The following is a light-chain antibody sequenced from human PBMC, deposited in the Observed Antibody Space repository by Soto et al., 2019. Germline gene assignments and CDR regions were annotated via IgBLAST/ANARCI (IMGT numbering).Light chain of an antibody. J-gene: IGKJ1*01. CDR1: QSISDT. CDR2: GAS. CDR3: PQYDNWPWT. V-gene: IGKV3-15*01. Sequence: EIVMTQSPATLSVSPGGRATLSCRASQSISDTLAWYRQTPGQAPRLLIHGASTRAPGFPARFRCSGAGPACTRPISSLQSEDVEVDFCPQYDNWPWTFGQGTKVDIK.